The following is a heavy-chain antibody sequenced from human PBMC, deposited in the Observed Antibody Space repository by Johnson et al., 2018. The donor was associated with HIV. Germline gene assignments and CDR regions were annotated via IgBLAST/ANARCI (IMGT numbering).Heavy chain of an antibody. CDR1: GFRLSSYG. CDR3: AKDPPGVDDIHAFDI. V-gene: IGHV3-30*02. CDR2: IRYDGSNK. D-gene: IGHD3-9*01. J-gene: IGHJ3*02. Sequence: QVQLVESGGGAVQPGGSLRLSCAVSGFRLSSYGMHWVRQAPGKGLEWVAFIRYDGSNKYYADSVKGRFTISRDNSKNTLYPQMNSLRAEDTAVYYCAKDPPGVDDIHAFDIWGQGTMVTVSS.